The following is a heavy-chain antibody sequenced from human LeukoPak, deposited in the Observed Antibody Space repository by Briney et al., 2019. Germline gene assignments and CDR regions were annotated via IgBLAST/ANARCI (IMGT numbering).Heavy chain of an antibody. J-gene: IGHJ3*02. D-gene: IGHD1-26*01. CDR1: GFTFSDYY. Sequence: PGGSLRLSCAASGFTFSDYYMSWIRQAPGKGVEWVAYISSSGSTIYYADSVKGRFTISRDNAKNSLYLQMNSLRAEDTAVYYCARVGESGSYFFDIWGQGTMVTVSS. V-gene: IGHV3-11*01. CDR3: ARVGESGSYFFDI. CDR2: ISSSGSTI.